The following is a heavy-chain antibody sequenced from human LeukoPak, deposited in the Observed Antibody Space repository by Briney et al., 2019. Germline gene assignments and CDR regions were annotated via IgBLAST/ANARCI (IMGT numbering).Heavy chain of an antibody. CDR3: ARLGLTVTSDIDW. Sequence: ASVKVSCKASGSTFIDYYIHWVRQAPGQGLEWMGWINPYSGGTNYAQKFQGRVTMTRDTSISTAYMELNSLRSDDTAVCYCARLGLTVTSDIDWWGQGTLVTVSS. J-gene: IGHJ4*02. CDR2: INPYSGGT. CDR1: GSTFIDYY. V-gene: IGHV1-2*02. D-gene: IGHD4-17*01.